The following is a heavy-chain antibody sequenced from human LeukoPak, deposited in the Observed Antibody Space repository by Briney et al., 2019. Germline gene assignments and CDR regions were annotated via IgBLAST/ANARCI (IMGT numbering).Heavy chain of an antibody. CDR3: ARDSPGVGSSWYGGGVFDY. Sequence: GGSLRLSCAASGFTFSSYAMSWVRQAPGKGLEWVSTISGGGDATYYADSVKGRFTISRDNSKNTLYLQMNSLRAEDTAVYYCARDSPGVGSSWYGGGVFDYWGQGTLVTVSS. D-gene: IGHD6-13*01. V-gene: IGHV3-23*01. J-gene: IGHJ4*02. CDR1: GFTFSSYA. CDR2: ISGGGDAT.